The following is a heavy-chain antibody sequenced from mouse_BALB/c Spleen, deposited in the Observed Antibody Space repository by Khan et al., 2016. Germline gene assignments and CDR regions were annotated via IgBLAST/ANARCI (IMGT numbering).Heavy chain of an antibody. Sequence: QIQLVQSGPELKKPGETVKISCKASGYTFTDYSMHWVKQAPGKGLKWMGWINTETGEPTYADDFKGRFAFFLETSASTAYLQINNLKNEDTATYFCASGSLYWGQGTTLTVSS. CDR2: INTETGEP. D-gene: IGHD1-1*02. CDR1: GYTFTDYS. J-gene: IGHJ2*01. V-gene: IGHV9-2-1*01. CDR3: ASGSLY.